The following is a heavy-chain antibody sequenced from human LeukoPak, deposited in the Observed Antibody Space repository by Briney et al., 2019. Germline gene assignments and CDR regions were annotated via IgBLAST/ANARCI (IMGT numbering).Heavy chain of an antibody. CDR2: IYYSGST. D-gene: IGHD2-8*02. CDR3: ARYGGGVTSEGGFDY. V-gene: IGHV4-59*11. Sequence: SETLSLTCTVSGGSLNSHYWSWIRQPPGKGLEWIGYIYYSGSTNYNPSLTSRVTISVDTSKNQFSLKLSSVTAADTAVYYCARYGGGVTSEGGFDYWGQGTLVTVSS. J-gene: IGHJ4*02. CDR1: GGSLNSHY.